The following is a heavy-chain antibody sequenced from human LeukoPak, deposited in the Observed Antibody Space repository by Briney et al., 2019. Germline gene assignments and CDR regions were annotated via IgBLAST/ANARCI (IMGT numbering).Heavy chain of an antibody. Sequence: SETLSLTCTVSGGSICSYYWNWIRQAPGKGLEWIGYIHYSGSTNHNSSLKSRVTISVDTSKNQYSLKLSSVTAADTAVYYCARDGVAGGFDYWGQGTLVTVSS. D-gene: IGHD6-19*01. V-gene: IGHV4-59*01. CDR2: IHYSGST. CDR1: GGSICSYY. J-gene: IGHJ4*02. CDR3: ARDGVAGGFDY.